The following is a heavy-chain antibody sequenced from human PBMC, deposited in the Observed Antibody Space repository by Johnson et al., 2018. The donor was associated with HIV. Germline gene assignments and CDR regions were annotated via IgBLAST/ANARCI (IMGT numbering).Heavy chain of an antibody. Sequence: QVQLVESGGGLVQPGRSLRLSCAASGFTFSSYAMHWVRQAPGKGLEWVAVISYDGSDKYYVDSVKGRFTISRDNAKNSLYLHMNSLRADDTAVYYCARDPYMRAFDIWGQGTMVTVSS. CDR3: ARDPYMRAFDI. CDR1: GFTFSSYA. V-gene: IGHV3-30*04. D-gene: IGHD1-14*01. CDR2: ISYDGSDK. J-gene: IGHJ3*02.